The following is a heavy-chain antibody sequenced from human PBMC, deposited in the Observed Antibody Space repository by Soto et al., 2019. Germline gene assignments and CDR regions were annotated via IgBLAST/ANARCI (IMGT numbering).Heavy chain of an antibody. CDR2: IIPIFGTA. V-gene: IGHV1-69*13. J-gene: IGHJ4*02. CDR1: GGTFSSYA. Sequence: SVKVSCKASGGTFSSYAISWVRQAPGQGLEWMGGIIPIFGTANYAQKFQGRVTITADESTSTAYMELSSLRSEDTAVYYCAGSEYSRSWATDFDYWGQGTLVTVSS. CDR3: AGSEYSRSWATDFDY. D-gene: IGHD6-13*01.